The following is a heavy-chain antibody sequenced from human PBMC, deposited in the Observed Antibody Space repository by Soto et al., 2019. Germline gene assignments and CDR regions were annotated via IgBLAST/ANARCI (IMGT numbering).Heavy chain of an antibody. CDR3: ARHPWTLKFLPQNCSAP. Sequence: SETLSLTCTVSGGSISNSNYYWGWIRQPPGKGLEWIGSVSYIGNTYYSPSLRSRVTISVDTSKNQFSLRLSSVTAADAAVYYWARHPWTLKFLPQNCSAPWGREPLVPVSS. CDR2: VSYIGNT. J-gene: IGHJ5*02. D-gene: IGHD3-3*01. CDR1: GGSISNSNYY. V-gene: IGHV4-39*01.